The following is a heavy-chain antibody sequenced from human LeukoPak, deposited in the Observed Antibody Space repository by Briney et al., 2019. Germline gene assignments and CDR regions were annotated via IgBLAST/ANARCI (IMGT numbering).Heavy chain of an antibody. D-gene: IGHD6-13*01. CDR3: ARLYTGSWYFGY. Sequence: PSETLSLTCAVSGHSISSGYYWGWIRQPPGKGLEWIGNLYHSGSTYYNPSLKSRVTISVDTSKNQFSLKLSSVTAADTAVYYCARLYTGSWYFGYWGHGTLVTVSS. V-gene: IGHV4-38-2*01. CDR2: LYHSGST. CDR1: GHSISSGYY. J-gene: IGHJ4*01.